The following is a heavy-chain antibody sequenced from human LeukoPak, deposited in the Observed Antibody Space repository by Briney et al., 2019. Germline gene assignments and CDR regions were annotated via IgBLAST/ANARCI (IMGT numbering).Heavy chain of an antibody. CDR1: GFTFRTYA. J-gene: IGHJ6*04. D-gene: IGHD3-10*02. V-gene: IGHV3-30*04. CDR2: ISDDGSNK. CDR3: AELGITMIGGV. Sequence: GGSLRLSCAASGFTFRTYAMNWVRQAPGKGLEWVAVISDDGSNKYYADSVKGRFTISRDNSKNTLYLQMNSLRAEDTAVYYCAELGITMIGGVWGKGTTVTISS.